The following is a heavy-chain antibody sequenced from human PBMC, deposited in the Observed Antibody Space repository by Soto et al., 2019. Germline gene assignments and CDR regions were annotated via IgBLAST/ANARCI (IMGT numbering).Heavy chain of an antibody. CDR2: ISGSGGST. CDR1: GFTFSSYA. D-gene: IGHD3-3*01. CDR3: AKEKRFLEWLYTVDALEV. J-gene: IGHJ3*01. Sequence: EVQLLESGGGLVQPGGSLRLSCAASGFTFSSYAMSWVRQAPGKGLEWVSAISGSGGSTYYADSVQGRFTISRDNSKITLYMQMNSLRAEHTAVYYCAKEKRFLEWLYTVDALEVWGQGTMVTVSS. V-gene: IGHV3-23*01.